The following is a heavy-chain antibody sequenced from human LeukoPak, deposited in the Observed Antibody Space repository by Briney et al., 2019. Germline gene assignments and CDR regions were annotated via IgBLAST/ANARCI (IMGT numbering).Heavy chain of an antibody. J-gene: IGHJ3*02. V-gene: IGHV3-23*01. D-gene: IGHD3-22*01. Sequence: GGSLRLSCAASGFTLSSYAMSWVRQAPGKGLEWVSAISGSGGSTYYADSVKGRFTISRDNSKNTLYLQMNSLRAEDTAVYYCAKAGGDYYDSSDDAFDIWGQGTMVTVSS. CDR1: GFTLSSYA. CDR3: AKAGGDYYDSSDDAFDI. CDR2: ISGSGGST.